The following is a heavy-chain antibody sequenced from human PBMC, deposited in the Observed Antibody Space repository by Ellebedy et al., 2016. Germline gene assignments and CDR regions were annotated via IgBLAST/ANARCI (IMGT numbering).Heavy chain of an antibody. CDR3: YYGHYSGY. V-gene: IGHV3-23*01. Sequence: GGSLRLSXVASGFTFRNFFMSWVRQAPGGGLEWISTISGDGDITFSADSVKGRFTISRDNSRNTLYLQMDSLRAADTAVYYCYYGHYSGYWGQGTLVTVSS. J-gene: IGHJ4*02. CDR1: GFTFRNFF. CDR2: ISGDGDIT. D-gene: IGHD4-17*01.